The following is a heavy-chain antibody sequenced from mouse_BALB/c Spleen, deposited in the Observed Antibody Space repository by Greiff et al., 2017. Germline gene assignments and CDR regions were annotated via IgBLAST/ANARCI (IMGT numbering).Heavy chain of an antibody. CDR1: GFTFSSYG. J-gene: IGHJ3*01. V-gene: IGHV5-6-3*01. Sequence: EVQLVESGGGLVQPGGSLKLSCAASGFTFSSYGMSWVRQTPDKRLELVATINSNGGSTYYPDSVKGRCTISRDNAKNTLYLQMSSLKSEDTAMYYCARVVVIPFAYWGQGTLVTVSA. D-gene: IGHD1-1*02. CDR3: ARVVVIPFAY. CDR2: INSNGGST.